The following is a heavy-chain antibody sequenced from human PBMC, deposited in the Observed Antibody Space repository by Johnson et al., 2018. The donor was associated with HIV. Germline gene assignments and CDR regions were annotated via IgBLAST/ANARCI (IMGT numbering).Heavy chain of an antibody. V-gene: IGHV3-30-3*01. D-gene: IGHD1-1*01. J-gene: IGHJ3*02. Sequence: HVQLVESGGGLVQPGGSLRLSCAASGFTFRNYLMSWVRQAPGKGLEWVAVMSYDGINKYYADSVKGRFTISRDNAKNSLYLQMNSLRAEDTAVYYCARGDGYRRAFDIWGQGTMVTVSS. CDR3: ARGDGYRRAFDI. CDR2: MSYDGINK. CDR1: GFTFRNYL.